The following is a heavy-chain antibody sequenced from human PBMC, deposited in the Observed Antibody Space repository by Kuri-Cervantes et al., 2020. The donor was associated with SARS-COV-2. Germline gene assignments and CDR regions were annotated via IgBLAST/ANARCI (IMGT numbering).Heavy chain of an antibody. V-gene: IGHV4-59*08. Sequence: SETLSLTCAVYGGSFNNYYWTWVRQSPGKGLEWIGYIYYSGSTNYNPSLKSRVTISVDTSKNQFSLKLSSVTAADTAVYYCARRGYSSSWYFDYWGQGTLVTVSS. CDR3: ARRGYSSSWYFDY. D-gene: IGHD6-13*01. CDR2: IYYSGST. CDR1: GGSFNNYY. J-gene: IGHJ4*02.